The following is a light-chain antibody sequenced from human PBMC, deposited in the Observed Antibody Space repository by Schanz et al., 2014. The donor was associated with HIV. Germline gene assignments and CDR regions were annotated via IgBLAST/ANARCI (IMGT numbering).Light chain of an antibody. Sequence: QSVLTQPPSVSGAPGQRVTISCTGSRSNIGAGYDVHWYQQLPGAAPKLLIYANTNRPSGVPDRFSGSKSGTSVSLAITDLQAEDEADYYCQSYDSSLSGVLFGGGTKVTVL. CDR2: ANT. CDR1: RSNIGAGYD. J-gene: IGLJ2*01. CDR3: QSYDSSLSGVL. V-gene: IGLV1-40*01.